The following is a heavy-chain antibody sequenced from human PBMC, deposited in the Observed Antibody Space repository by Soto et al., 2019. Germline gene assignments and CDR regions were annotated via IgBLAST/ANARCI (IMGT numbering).Heavy chain of an antibody. CDR3: ARYRREAVAGYTLDN. V-gene: IGHV4-61*01. Sequence: SETLSLTCSVVRGSIGGGNDYWARIRQTPGKGLEWIGYVYNSGSTNYNPSLKSRVTISEDTSKSQFSLKVNSMTAADTAVYYCARYRREAVAGYTLDNWGQGILVTV. D-gene: IGHD6-13*01. CDR2: VYNSGST. J-gene: IGHJ4*02. CDR1: RGSIGGGNDY.